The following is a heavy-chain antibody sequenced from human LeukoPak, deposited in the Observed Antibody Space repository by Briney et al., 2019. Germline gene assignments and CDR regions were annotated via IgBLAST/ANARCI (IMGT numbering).Heavy chain of an antibody. J-gene: IGHJ4*02. CDR1: GGSVSSGSYY. D-gene: IGHD1-26*01. V-gene: IGHV4-30-2*01. Sequence: SETLSLTCTVSGGSVSSGSYYWSWIRQPPGKGLEWIGYIYHSGSTYYNPSLKSRVTISVDRSKNQFSLKLSSVTAADTAVYYCARGGNSGSYYTHFFDYWGQGTLVTVSS. CDR2: IYHSGST. CDR3: ARGGNSGSYYTHFFDY.